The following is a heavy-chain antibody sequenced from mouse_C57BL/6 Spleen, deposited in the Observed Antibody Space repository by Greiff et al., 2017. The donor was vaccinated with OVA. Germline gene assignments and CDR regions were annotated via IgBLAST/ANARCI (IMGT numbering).Heavy chain of an antibody. CDR1: GFTFSSYG. J-gene: IGHJ4*01. CDR3: ARQGNYKAMDY. D-gene: IGHD2-1*01. CDR2: ISSGGSYT. V-gene: IGHV5-6*01. Sequence: EVKLMESGGDLVKPGGSLKLSCAASGFTFSSYGMSWVRQTPDKRLEWVATISSGGSYTSYPDSVKGRFTISRDNAKNTLYLQMSSLKSEDTAMYYCARQGNYKAMDYWGQGTSVTVSS.